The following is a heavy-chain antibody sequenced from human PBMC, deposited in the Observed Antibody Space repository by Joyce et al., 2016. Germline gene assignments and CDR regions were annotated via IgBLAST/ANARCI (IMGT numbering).Heavy chain of an antibody. CDR2: LYYSGST. CDR3: VRAYWEYYFDS. J-gene: IGHJ4*02. D-gene: IGHD2-8*02. Sequence: QLQLQESGPGLVKPSETLSLTCTVSGGSIRSSGYFWGWIRQPPGKGLEWIGNLYYSGSTSYNPSLKSRVTISVDTSKNQFSLKLSSVTASDTTVYYCVRAYWEYYFDSWGQGTLVTVSS. V-gene: IGHV4-39*01. CDR1: GGSIRSSGYF.